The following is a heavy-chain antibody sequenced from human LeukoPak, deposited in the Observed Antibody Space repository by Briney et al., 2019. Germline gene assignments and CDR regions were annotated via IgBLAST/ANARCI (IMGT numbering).Heavy chain of an antibody. J-gene: IGHJ4*02. CDR2: INSDGSST. Sequence: GGSLRLSCAASGFTFSSYWMHWVCQAPGKGLVWVSRINSDGSSTSYADSVKGRFTISRDNAKNTLYLQMNSLRAEDTAVYYCARRIAVAGNFDYWGQGTLVTASS. CDR3: ARRIAVAGNFDY. D-gene: IGHD6-19*01. V-gene: IGHV3-74*01. CDR1: GFTFSSYW.